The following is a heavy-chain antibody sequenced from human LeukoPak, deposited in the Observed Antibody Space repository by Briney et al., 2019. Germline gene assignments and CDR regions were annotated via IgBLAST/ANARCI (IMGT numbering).Heavy chain of an antibody. V-gene: IGHV3-74*01. CDR2: INSDGSST. CDR3: HTGAGSWPTLDY. J-gene: IGHJ4*02. CDR1: GFTFSSYW. D-gene: IGHD6-13*01. Sequence: GGSLRLSCAASGFTFSSYWMHWVRHAPGKGLVWVSRINSDGSSTSYADSVKGRFTISRDNAKNTLYLQMNSLRAEDTAVYYCHTGAGSWPTLDYWGQGTLVTVSS.